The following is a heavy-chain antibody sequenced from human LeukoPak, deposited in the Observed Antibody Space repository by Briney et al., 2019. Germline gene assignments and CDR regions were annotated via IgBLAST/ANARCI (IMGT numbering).Heavy chain of an antibody. CDR3: ARVTYYDFWSGYYLVGPNAYFDY. Sequence: GGSLRLSCAASGFTFSSYWMSWVRQAPEKGLEWVANIKQDGSEKYYVDSVKGRFTISRDNAKNSLYLQMNSLRAEDTAVYYCARVTYYDFWSGYYLVGPNAYFDYWGQGTLVTVSS. D-gene: IGHD3-3*01. V-gene: IGHV3-7*01. CDR2: IKQDGSEK. CDR1: GFTFSSYW. J-gene: IGHJ4*02.